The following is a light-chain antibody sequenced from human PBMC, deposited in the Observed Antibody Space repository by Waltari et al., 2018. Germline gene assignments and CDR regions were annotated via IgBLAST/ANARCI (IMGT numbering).Light chain of an antibody. V-gene: IGLV2-14*03. J-gene: IGLJ3*02. CDR1: NSDIARYNF. CDR3: SSYSGTTTFVL. CDR2: DVS. Sequence: QSGLTQPTSVSGSPGQSITITCTGTNSDIARYNFVSWYQEHPGKVPKLILFDVSERPSGVSNRFSGSKSGNTASLTISGLQAEDEAHYYCSSYSGTTTFVLFGGGTKLTVL.